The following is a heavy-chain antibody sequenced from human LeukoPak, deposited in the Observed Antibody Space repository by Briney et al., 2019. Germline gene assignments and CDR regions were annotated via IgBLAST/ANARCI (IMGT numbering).Heavy chain of an antibody. CDR2: ISSSSSYI. Sequence: GGSLRLSCAASGFTFSSYSMNWVRQAPGKGLEWVSSISSSSSYIYYADSVKGRFTISRDNAKDSLYLQMNSLRAEDTAVYYCARVYSSGWEGYNYWGQGTLVTVSS. V-gene: IGHV3-21*01. CDR3: ARVYSSGWEGYNY. CDR1: GFTFSSYS. D-gene: IGHD6-19*01. J-gene: IGHJ4*02.